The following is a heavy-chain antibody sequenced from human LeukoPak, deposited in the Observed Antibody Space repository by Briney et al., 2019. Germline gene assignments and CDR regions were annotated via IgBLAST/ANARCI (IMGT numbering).Heavy chain of an antibody. CDR2: ISGSGGRT. CDR3: AKGIQLWSTGWFDP. D-gene: IGHD5-18*01. V-gene: IGHV3-23*01. CDR1: GFTFSSCG. J-gene: IGHJ5*02. Sequence: GGSLRLSCAASGFTFSSCGMSWVRQTPGKGLEWVSGISGSGGRTYQADSVKGRFTISRDNSKNSLYLQMNSLRTEDTALYYCAKGIQLWSTGWFDPWGQGTLVTVSS.